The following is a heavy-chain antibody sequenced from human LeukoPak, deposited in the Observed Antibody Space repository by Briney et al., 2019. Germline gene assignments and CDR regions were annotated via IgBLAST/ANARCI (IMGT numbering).Heavy chain of an antibody. Sequence: PGGSLRLSCAASGFTFSSYGMHWVRQAQGKGLEWVALTWYDGSNKNYADSVKGRFTISRDNSKNTLYLQMNSLRPEDTAVYYCAKKANSGGYLGNFDYWGQGTLVTVSS. J-gene: IGHJ4*02. CDR3: AKKANSGGYLGNFDY. V-gene: IGHV3-33*06. CDR2: TWYDGSNK. D-gene: IGHD3-22*01. CDR1: GFTFSSYG.